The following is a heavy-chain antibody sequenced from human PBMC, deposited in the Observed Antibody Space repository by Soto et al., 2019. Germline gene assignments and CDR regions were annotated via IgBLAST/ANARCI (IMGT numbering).Heavy chain of an antibody. Sequence: LRLSCAASGFTFSMYAMSWVRQAPGECLEWVSAISGSGGSTYYADSVKGRFTISRDNSKNTLYLQMNSLRAEDTAVYYCAKDSSEHNPCTISRVVFGNFDYWGQGTLALVSS. CDR3: AKDSSEHNPCTISRVVFGNFDY. CDR2: ISGSGGST. V-gene: IGHV3-23*01. CDR1: GFTFSMYA. D-gene: IGHD3-3*01. J-gene: IGHJ4*02.